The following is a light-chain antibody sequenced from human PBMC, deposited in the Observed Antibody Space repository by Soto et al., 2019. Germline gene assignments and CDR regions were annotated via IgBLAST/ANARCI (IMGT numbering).Light chain of an antibody. Sequence: QSVLTQPPSVSGAPGQRVTISCTGSSSNIGAGYDVHWYQHLPETAPKLLIYGDNNRPSGVPDRFSGSKSGTSASLAITGLQAEDEAHYYCQSYDSSLSGVLFGGGTKLTVL. CDR3: QSYDSSLSGVL. CDR2: GDN. CDR1: SSNIGAGYD. V-gene: IGLV1-40*01. J-gene: IGLJ2*01.